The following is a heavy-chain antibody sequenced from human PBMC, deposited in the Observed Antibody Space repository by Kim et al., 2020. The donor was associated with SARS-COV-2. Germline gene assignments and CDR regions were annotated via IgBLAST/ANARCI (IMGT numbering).Heavy chain of an antibody. D-gene: IGHD5-12*01. CDR3: ARDPGYSGYDPIDY. CDR2: ISSSSSYI. Sequence: GGSLRLSCAASGFTFSSYSMNWVRQAPGKGLEWVSSISSSSSYIYYADSVKGRFTISRDNAKNSLYLQMNSLRAEDTAVYYCARDPGYSGYDPIDYWGQGPLVTVSS. J-gene: IGHJ4*02. CDR1: GFTFSSYS. V-gene: IGHV3-21*01.